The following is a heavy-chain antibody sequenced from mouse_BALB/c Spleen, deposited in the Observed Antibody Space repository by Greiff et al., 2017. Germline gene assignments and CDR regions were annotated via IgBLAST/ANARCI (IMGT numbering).Heavy chain of an antibody. Sequence: EVQLQQSGPELVKPGASVKISCKASGYSFTGYYMHWVKQSHVKSLEWIGRINPYNGATSYNQNFKDKASLTVDKSSSTAYMELHSLTSEDSAVYYCARLQTSAYYGNYDAMDYWGQGTSVTFSS. CDR1: GYSFTGYY. J-gene: IGHJ4*01. V-gene: IGHV1-26*01. D-gene: IGHD2-10*01. CDR2: INPYNGAT. CDR3: ARLQTSAYYGNYDAMDY.